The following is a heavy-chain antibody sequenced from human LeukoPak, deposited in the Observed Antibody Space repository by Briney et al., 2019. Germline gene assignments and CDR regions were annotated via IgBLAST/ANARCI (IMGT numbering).Heavy chain of an antibody. D-gene: IGHD2-15*01. Sequence: GGSLRLSCAASGFTFSSYAMHWVRQAPGKGLEWVAVISYDGSNKYYADSVKGRFTISRDNSKNTLYLQMNSLRAEDTAVYYCARVFSGSLVPSFDYWGQGTLVTVSS. V-gene: IGHV3-30*04. J-gene: IGHJ4*02. CDR2: ISYDGSNK. CDR3: ARVFSGSLVPSFDY. CDR1: GFTFSSYA.